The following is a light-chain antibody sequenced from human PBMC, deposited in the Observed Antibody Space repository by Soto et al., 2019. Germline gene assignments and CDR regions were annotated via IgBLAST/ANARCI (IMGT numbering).Light chain of an antibody. J-gene: IGKJ3*01. CDR3: QQYLSTPFT. V-gene: IGKV4-1*01. CDR2: WAS. Sequence: DIVMTQSPDSLALSLGERATIHCKSSQTLFYTSSNKNYLAWYQQRPGQPPKLLIYWASDRESGVPNRFSGSESGTDFTFTISGLQSEDVALYYCQQYLSTPFTFGPGTRLDI. CDR1: QTLFYTSSNKNY.